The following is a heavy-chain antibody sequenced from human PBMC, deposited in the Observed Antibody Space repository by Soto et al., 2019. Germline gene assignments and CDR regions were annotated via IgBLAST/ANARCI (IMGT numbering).Heavy chain of an antibody. J-gene: IGHJ4*02. V-gene: IGHV4-34*01. D-gene: IGHD2-15*01. CDR2: ISPSGST. CDR3: ARERDSFFAASYYFDN. Sequence: QVQLQQWGAGLLKPSETLSLTCAVYGGSLNGNYWTRLRQTPGKGLEWIGEISPSGSTNYNPSLKSRVGISLDTSKDQFSLKMKSVTAADTAVYYCARERDSFFAASYYFDNWGQGTVVTVSS. CDR1: GGSLNGNY.